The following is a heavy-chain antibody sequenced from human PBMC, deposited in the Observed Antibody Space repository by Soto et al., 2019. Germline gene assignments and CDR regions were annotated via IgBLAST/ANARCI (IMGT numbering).Heavy chain of an antibody. J-gene: IGHJ3*02. CDR1: GFTFSSYS. CDR3: AREYYYESSGYYTFAFDI. D-gene: IGHD3-22*01. CDR2: ISSSSSTI. Sequence: PGGSLRLSCAASGFTFSSYSMNWVRQAPGKGLEWVSYISSSSSTIYYADSVKGRFTISRDNAKNSLYLQMNSLRDEDTAVYYCAREYYYESSGYYTFAFDIWGQGTMVTVSS. V-gene: IGHV3-48*02.